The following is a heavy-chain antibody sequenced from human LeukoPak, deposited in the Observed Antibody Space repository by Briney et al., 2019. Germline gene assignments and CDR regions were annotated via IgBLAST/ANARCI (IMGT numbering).Heavy chain of an antibody. D-gene: IGHD1-26*01. CDR1: GFTFSSYG. J-gene: IGHJ4*02. Sequence: PGGSLRLSCAASGFTFSSYGMHWVRQAPGKGLEWVAVIWYDGSNKYYADSVKGRFTISRDNSKNTLYLQMNSLRAEDTAVYYCAKGSPPDSGSYSGWGQGTLVTVSS. CDR3: AKGSPPDSGSYSG. V-gene: IGHV3-33*06. CDR2: IWYDGSNK.